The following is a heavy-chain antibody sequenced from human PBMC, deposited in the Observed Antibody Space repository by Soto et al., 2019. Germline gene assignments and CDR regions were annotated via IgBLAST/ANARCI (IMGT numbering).Heavy chain of an antibody. V-gene: IGHV4-39*01. CDR3: ASLVQGIVVVPAAIVGVNWFDP. CDR1: GGSISSSSYY. Sequence: PSETLSLTCTVSGGSISSSSYYWGWIRQPPGKGLEWIGSIYYSGSTYYNPSLKSRVTISVDTSKNHFSLMLSSVTAADTAVYYCASLVQGIVVVPAAIVGVNWFDPWGQGTLVTVSS. D-gene: IGHD2-2*01. CDR2: IYYSGST. J-gene: IGHJ5*02.